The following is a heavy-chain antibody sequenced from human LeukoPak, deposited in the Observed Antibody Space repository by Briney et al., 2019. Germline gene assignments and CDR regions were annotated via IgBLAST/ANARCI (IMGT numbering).Heavy chain of an antibody. CDR1: GFSFNTYN. D-gene: IGHD2-2*02. V-gene: IGHV3-21*01. CDR3: AKSRCTSVDCYTFDS. Sequence: GGSLRLSCAASGFSFNTYNMNWVRQAPGKGLEWVSYIGSSSNNIYYADSVKGRFTISRDNAKNSLFLQMNSLRAEDTAVYYCAKSRCTSVDCYTFDSWGRGTLVTVSS. CDR2: IGSSSNNI. J-gene: IGHJ4*02.